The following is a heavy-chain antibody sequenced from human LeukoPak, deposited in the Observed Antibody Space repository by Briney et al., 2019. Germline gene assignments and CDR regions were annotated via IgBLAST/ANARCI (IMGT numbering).Heavy chain of an antibody. CDR2: IYYSGST. D-gene: IGHD2-21*02. Sequence: SETLSLTCTVSGGSISSSSYYWGWIRQPPGKGLEWIGSIYYSGSTYYNPSLKSRVTISVDTSKNQFSLKLSSVTAADTAVYYCARANVVVTAMTRRGFDYWGQGTLVTVSS. J-gene: IGHJ4*02. V-gene: IGHV4-39*07. CDR1: GGSISSSSYY. CDR3: ARANVVVTAMTRRGFDY.